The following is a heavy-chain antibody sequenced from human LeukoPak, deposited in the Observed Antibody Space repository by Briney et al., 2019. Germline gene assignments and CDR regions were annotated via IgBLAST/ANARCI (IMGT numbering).Heavy chain of an antibody. CDR2: IYHSGST. CDR3: ATLIERAYNVVYFDY. Sequence: SETLSLTCAVSGGSISSGGYSWSWIRQPPGKGLEWIGYIYHSGSTYYNPSLKSRVTISVDRSKNQFSLKLSSVTAADTAVYYCATLIERAYNVVYFDYWGQGTLVTVSS. V-gene: IGHV4-30-2*01. D-gene: IGHD1-20*01. CDR1: GGSISSGGYS. J-gene: IGHJ4*02.